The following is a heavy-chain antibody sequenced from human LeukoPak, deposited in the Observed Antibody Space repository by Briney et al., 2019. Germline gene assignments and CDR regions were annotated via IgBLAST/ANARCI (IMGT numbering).Heavy chain of an antibody. CDR1: GGSISSSSYY. D-gene: IGHD3-10*01. CDR2: IYYSGST. V-gene: IGHV4-39*07. J-gene: IGHJ6*02. CDR3: AGFGELATSDYYYYYGMDV. Sequence: PSETLSLTCTVSGGSISSSSYYWGWIRQPPGKGLEWIGSIYYSGSTYYNPSLKSRVTISVDTSKNQFSLKLSSVTAADTAVYYYAGFGELATSDYYYYYGMDVWGQGTTVTVSS.